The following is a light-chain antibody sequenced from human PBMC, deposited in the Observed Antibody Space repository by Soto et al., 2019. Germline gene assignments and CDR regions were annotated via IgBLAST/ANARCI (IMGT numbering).Light chain of an antibody. V-gene: IGKV3-15*01. J-gene: IGKJ2*01. CDR3: QQYNNWPYT. CDR2: GAS. CDR1: QSVSSD. Sequence: EVVMWQSPAILSVSTGERATLSCRASQSVSSDLAWYQQQPGQAPSLLIYGASTRATDIPARFSGSGSGTEFTLTISGLQSEDFAIYYCQQYNNWPYTFGQGTKVDIK.